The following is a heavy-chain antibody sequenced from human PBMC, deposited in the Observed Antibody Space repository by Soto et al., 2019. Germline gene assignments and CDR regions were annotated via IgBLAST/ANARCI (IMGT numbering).Heavy chain of an antibody. J-gene: IGHJ4*02. CDR2: IYYSGNT. Sequence: QLQLQESGPGLVKPSETLSLSCTVSGGSISSNNYYWGWIRQPPGKGLEWIGSIYYSGNTYYNPSLKSRVTVSVDTSKNQFPLKLSSVTAANTAVHYCARHRPHEVGATYFDYWGQGTLVAVSS. CDR1: GGSISSNNYY. D-gene: IGHD1-26*01. CDR3: ARHRPHEVGATYFDY. V-gene: IGHV4-39*01.